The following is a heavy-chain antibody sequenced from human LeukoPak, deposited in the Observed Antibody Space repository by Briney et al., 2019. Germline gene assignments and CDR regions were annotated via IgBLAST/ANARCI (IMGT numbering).Heavy chain of an antibody. D-gene: IGHD3-10*01. V-gene: IGHV4-4*02. CDR1: GGSISSSNW. CDR3: ARAKNYYGSGSYRNWFDP. J-gene: IGHJ5*02. Sequence: SGTLSLTCAVSGGSISSSNWWSWVRQPPGKGLEWIGEIYHSGSTNYNPSLKSRVTISVDKPKNQFSLKLSSVTAADTAVYYCARAKNYYGSGSYRNWFDPWGQGTLVTVSS. CDR2: IYHSGST.